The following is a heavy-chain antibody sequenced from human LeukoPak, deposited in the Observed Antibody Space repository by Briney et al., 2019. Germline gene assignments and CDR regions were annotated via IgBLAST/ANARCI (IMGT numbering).Heavy chain of an antibody. D-gene: IGHD2-2*01. J-gene: IGHJ6*02. Sequence: ASVKVSCKASGYTFTSYDINWVRQATGQGLEWMGWMNPNSGNTGYAQKFQGRVTMTRNTSISTAYMELSSLRSEDTAVYYCARVSRAPYYYYYGMDVWGQGTTVTVSS. CDR2: MNPNSGNT. CDR1: GYTFTSYD. CDR3: ARVSRAPYYYYYGMDV. V-gene: IGHV1-8*01.